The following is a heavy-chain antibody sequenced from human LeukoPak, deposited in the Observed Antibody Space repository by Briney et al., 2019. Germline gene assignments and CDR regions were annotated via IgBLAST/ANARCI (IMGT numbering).Heavy chain of an antibody. CDR3: ARDRVEDSSGFIDY. CDR2: ISYDGSNK. V-gene: IGHV3-30*04. J-gene: IGHJ4*02. CDR1: GFTFSSYA. D-gene: IGHD3-22*01. Sequence: GGSLRLSCAASGFTFSSYAMSWVRQAPGKGLEWVAVISYDGSNKYYADSVKGRFTISRDNSKNTLYLQMNSLRAEDTAVYYCARDRVEDSSGFIDYWGQGTLVTVSS.